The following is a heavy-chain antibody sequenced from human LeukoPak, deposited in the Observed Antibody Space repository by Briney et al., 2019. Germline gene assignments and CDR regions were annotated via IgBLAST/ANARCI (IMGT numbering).Heavy chain of an antibody. V-gene: IGHV3-21*01. CDR1: GFTFSSYS. J-gene: IGHJ4*02. D-gene: IGHD1-26*01. Sequence: PGGSLRLSCAASGFTFSSYSMNWVRQAPGKGLEWVSSISSSSSYIYYADSVKGRFTISRDNAKNSLYLQINSLRAEDTAVYYCARGSGSYYDSYFDYWGQGTLVTVSS. CDR2: ISSSSSYI. CDR3: ARGSGSYYDSYFDY.